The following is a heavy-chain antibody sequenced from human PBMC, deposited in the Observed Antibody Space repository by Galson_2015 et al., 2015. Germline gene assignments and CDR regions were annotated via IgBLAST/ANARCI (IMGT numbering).Heavy chain of an antibody. CDR1: GFTFSNFG. CDR3: AKDFPILTTVGSTAGYFDR. Sequence: SLRLSCAASGFTFSNFGMHWVRQAPGKGLEWVAVTSHDGGSKYYADSVKGRFTLSRDNSKNTLYLQMNSLRPEDTAVYYCAKDFPILTTVGSTAGYFDRWGRGTLVTVSS. CDR2: TSHDGGSK. V-gene: IGHV3-30*18. J-gene: IGHJ2*01. D-gene: IGHD4-11*01.